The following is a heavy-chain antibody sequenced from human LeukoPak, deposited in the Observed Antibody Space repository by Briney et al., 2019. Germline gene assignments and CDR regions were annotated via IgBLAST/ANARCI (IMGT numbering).Heavy chain of an antibody. J-gene: IGHJ4*02. Sequence: GGTLRLSCAASGVTFNSYWMSWVRQAPGKGGEGVADIKQDGRDKNYAGSAKGRFTTSRNNANNSLYLQMNTPRAEDTAVYFCAIYTIAWKTDDYGGQGTLATLS. CDR1: GVTFNSYW. V-gene: IGHV3-7*03. CDR3: AIYTIAWKTDDY. CDR2: IKQDGRDK. D-gene: IGHD1-1*01.